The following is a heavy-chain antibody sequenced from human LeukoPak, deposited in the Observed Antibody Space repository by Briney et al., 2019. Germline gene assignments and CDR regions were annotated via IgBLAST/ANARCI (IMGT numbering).Heavy chain of an antibody. D-gene: IGHD3-9*01. Sequence: SVTVSCKASGFTFTISAVQWVRQARGQRLEWIGWIVVGSGNTNYAQKFQERVTITRDMSTSTAYMELSSLRSEDTAVYYCAADPTYYDILTGYYSFDYWGQGTLVTVSS. CDR2: IVVGSGNT. CDR3: AADPTYYDILTGYYSFDY. CDR1: GFTFTISA. J-gene: IGHJ4*02. V-gene: IGHV1-58*01.